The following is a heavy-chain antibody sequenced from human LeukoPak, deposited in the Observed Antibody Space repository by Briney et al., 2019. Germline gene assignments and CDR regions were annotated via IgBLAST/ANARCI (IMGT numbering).Heavy chain of an antibody. V-gene: IGHV3-30-3*01. CDR1: GFTFSSYA. Sequence: GGSLRLSRAASGFTFSSYAMHWVRQAPGKGLEWVAVISYDGSNKYYADSVKGRFTISRDNSKNTLYLQMNSLRSEDTAVYYCARAALRLLDYWGQGTLVTVSS. J-gene: IGHJ4*02. CDR3: ARAALRLLDY. CDR2: ISYDGSNK. D-gene: IGHD2-21*01.